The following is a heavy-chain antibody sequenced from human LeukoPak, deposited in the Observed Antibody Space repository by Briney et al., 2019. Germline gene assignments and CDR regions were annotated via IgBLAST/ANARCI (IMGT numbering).Heavy chain of an antibody. V-gene: IGHV3-7*01. CDR2: IKHDGSEK. Sequence: WGSLRLSCAASGFTFSSYWMSWVRQAPGKGLEWVANIKHDGSEKYYVDSVKGRFAISRDNGKNSLYLQMNSLRVEDMAVYYCARAPREWLLGYHFEYWGQGTLVTVSS. CDR1: GFTFSSYW. CDR3: ARAPREWLLGYHFEY. J-gene: IGHJ4*02. D-gene: IGHD3-3*01.